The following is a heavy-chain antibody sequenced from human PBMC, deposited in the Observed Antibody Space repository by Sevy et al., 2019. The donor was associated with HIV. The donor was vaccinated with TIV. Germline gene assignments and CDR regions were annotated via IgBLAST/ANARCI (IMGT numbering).Heavy chain of an antibody. D-gene: IGHD2-15*01. Sequence: ASVKVSCKASGYTFTSYAMHWVRQAPGQRLEWMGWINAGNGNTKYSQKFQGRVTITRDTSASTAYMELSSLRSEDTAVYYCARDKGYCSGGSCWRYFDYWGQGTLVTVSS. CDR1: GYTFTSYA. J-gene: IGHJ4*02. CDR2: INAGNGNT. V-gene: IGHV1-3*01. CDR3: ARDKGYCSGGSCWRYFDY.